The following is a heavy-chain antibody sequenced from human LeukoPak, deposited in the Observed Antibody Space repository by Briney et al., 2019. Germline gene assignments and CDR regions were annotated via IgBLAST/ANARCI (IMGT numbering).Heavy chain of an antibody. J-gene: IGHJ4*02. Sequence: GGSLRLSCAASGFTFSTYFMNWVRQAPGKGLEWVANIKQDGSEKYCVDSVKGRFTISRDNAKNSLYLQMNSLRAEDTAVYYCARFGGYCSGGSCYSEYFDYWGQGTLVTVSS. CDR2: IKQDGSEK. CDR1: GFTFSTYF. D-gene: IGHD2-15*01. CDR3: ARFGGYCSGGSCYSEYFDY. V-gene: IGHV3-7*01.